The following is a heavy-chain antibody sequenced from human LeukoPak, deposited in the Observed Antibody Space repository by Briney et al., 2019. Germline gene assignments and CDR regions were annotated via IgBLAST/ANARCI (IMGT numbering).Heavy chain of an antibody. J-gene: IGHJ4*02. CDR3: ARDPSGHNYYFDY. V-gene: IGHV3-20*04. CDR1: GFTFDDYG. Sequence: GGSLRLSCAASGFTFDDYGMSWVREAPGKGLEWVSGINWNGGNTGYADSVQGRFTISRDNAKNSLYLQMNSLRAEDTALYYCARDPSGHNYYFDYWGQGTLVTVSS. CDR2: INWNGGNT. D-gene: IGHD5-12*01.